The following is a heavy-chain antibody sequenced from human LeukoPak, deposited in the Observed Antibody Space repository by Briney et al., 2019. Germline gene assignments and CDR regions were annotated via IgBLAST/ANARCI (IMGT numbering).Heavy chain of an antibody. CDR1: GFTFSSYA. D-gene: IGHD3-10*01. CDR3: ARAPWGVDYYGSGTQLDY. CDR2: ISYDGSNK. Sequence: GGSLRLSCAASGFTFSSYAMHWVRQAPGKGLEWVAVISYDGSNKYYADSVKGRFTISRDNSENTLYLQMNSLRAEDTAVYYCARAPWGVDYYGSGTQLDYWGQGTLVTVSS. V-gene: IGHV3-30*04. J-gene: IGHJ4*02.